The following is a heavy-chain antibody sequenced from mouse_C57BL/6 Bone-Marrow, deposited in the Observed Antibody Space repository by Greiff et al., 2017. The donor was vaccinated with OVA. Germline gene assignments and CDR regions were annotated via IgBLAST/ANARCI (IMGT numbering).Heavy chain of an antibody. Sequence: VQLQQSGAELVRPGASVKLSCTASGFNIKDDYMHWVKQRPEQGLEWIGWIDPENGDTEYASKFQGKATITADTSSNTAYLQLSSLTSEDTAVYYCATAAVVARYWYFGVWGTGTAVTGSS. V-gene: IGHV14-4*01. CDR3: ATAAVVARYWYFGV. CDR1: GFNIKDDY. CDR2: IDPENGDT. D-gene: IGHD1-1*01. J-gene: IGHJ1*03.